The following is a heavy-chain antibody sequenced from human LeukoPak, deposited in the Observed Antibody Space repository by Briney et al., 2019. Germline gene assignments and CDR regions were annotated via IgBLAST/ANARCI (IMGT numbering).Heavy chain of an antibody. CDR2: ISHSGST. J-gene: IGHJ3*02. V-gene: IGHV4-59*01. Sequence: SETLSLTCSVSGGSINSYYWSWIRQTPGKGLEWNGYISHSGSTNYDPSLKSRVTISVDTSKNQFSLKLTSVTAADTAVYYCARMGGHSSPAGIWGQGTMVTVSS. D-gene: IGHD6-13*01. CDR3: ARMGGHSSPAGI. CDR1: GGSINSYY.